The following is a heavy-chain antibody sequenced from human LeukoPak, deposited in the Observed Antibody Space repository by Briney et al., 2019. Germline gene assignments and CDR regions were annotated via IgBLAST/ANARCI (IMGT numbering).Heavy chain of an antibody. Sequence: RASVKVSCKASGGTFSSYAISWARQAPGQGLEWMGRIIPIFGIANYAQKFQGRVTITADKSTSTAYMELSSLRSEDTAVYYCARGTQYNWFDPWGQGTLVTVSS. CDR3: ARGTQYNWFDP. V-gene: IGHV1-69*04. J-gene: IGHJ5*02. D-gene: IGHD1-1*01. CDR1: GGTFSSYA. CDR2: IIPIFGIA.